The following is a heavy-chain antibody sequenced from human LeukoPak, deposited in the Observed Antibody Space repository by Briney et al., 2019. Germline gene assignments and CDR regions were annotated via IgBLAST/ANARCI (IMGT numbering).Heavy chain of an antibody. CDR1: GGSISSDY. D-gene: IGHD3-16*01. CDR3: SRGGANDL. V-gene: IGHV4-4*07. CDR2: IFTSGST. Sequence: PSETLSLTCTVSGGSISSDYWSWIRQPAGKGLEWMGRIFTSGSTSYNPSLKSRVTMSLDTSKSQFSLKLSSVTAADTAVYFCSRGGANDLWGQGTLVTVSP. J-gene: IGHJ5*02.